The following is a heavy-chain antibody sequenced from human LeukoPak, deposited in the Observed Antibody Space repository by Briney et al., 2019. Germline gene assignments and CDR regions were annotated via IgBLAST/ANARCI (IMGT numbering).Heavy chain of an antibody. J-gene: IGHJ4*02. V-gene: IGHV1-18*01. Sequence: ASVKVSCKASGYTFTSYGISWVRQAPGQWLEWMGWISAYNGNTNYAQTLQGRVTMTTDTSTSTAYMELRSLRSDDTAVYYSARDSEQDYFDYWGQGTLVTVSS. CDR2: ISAYNGNT. CDR3: ARDSEQDYFDY. CDR1: GYTFTSYG. D-gene: IGHD1/OR15-1a*01.